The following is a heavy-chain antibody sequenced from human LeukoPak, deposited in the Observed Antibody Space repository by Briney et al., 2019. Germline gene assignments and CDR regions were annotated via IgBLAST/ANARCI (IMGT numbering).Heavy chain of an antibody. V-gene: IGHV3-48*03. CDR2: ISSSGSTI. CDR1: GFTFSSYE. J-gene: IGHJ6*03. Sequence: GGSLRLSCAASGFTFSSYEMNWVRQAPGKGLEWVSYISSSGSTIYYADSVKGRFTISRDNAKNSLYLQMNSLRAEDTAVYYCSRYSYYYYYMDVWGKGTTVTISS. CDR3: SRYSYYYYYMDV.